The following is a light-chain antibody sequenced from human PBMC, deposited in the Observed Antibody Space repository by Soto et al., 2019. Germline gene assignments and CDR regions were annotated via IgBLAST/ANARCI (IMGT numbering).Light chain of an antibody. J-gene: IGKJ2*01. V-gene: IGKV3-15*01. Sequence: EIVVTQSPATLSVSPGERATLSCRASQSVSSNLAWYQQKPGQAHRLLIYGASTRATGIPGRLRGSGSVTECTLIISILQSEHFAVYYCQPYHNCPPYTFGQGTKLQIK. CDR2: GAS. CDR3: QPYHNCPPYT. CDR1: QSVSSN.